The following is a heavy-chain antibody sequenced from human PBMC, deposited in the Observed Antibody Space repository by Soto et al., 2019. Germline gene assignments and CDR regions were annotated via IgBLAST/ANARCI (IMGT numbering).Heavy chain of an antibody. CDR1: GFTFDDYG. J-gene: IGHJ6*04. CDR3: ARGPLGSGYMSV. D-gene: IGHD3-3*01. Sequence: EVQLVESGGGVVRPGGSLRLSCAASGFTFDDYGMSWVRQAPGKGLEWVSGINWNGGSTGYADSVKGRFTISRDNAKNLLYLQMNSLSAEDAALYHCARGPLGSGYMSVWGKGTTVTVSS. CDR2: INWNGGST. V-gene: IGHV3-20*01.